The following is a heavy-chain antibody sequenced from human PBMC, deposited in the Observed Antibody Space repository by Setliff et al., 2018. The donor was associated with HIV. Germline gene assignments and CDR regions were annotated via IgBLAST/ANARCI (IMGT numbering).Heavy chain of an antibody. Sequence: ASVKVACKAPGDTFTTYFMHWVRQAPGQGLEWMGIINLSSGATTYAQRFQGRVTMTSDTSTSTVYMELSSLTSEDTAVYYCARDRSSGWSFYYGMDVWGQGTTVTVSS. V-gene: IGHV1-46*01. CDR3: ARDRSSGWSFYYGMDV. CDR1: GDTFTTYF. CDR2: INLSSGAT. J-gene: IGHJ6*02. D-gene: IGHD6-19*01.